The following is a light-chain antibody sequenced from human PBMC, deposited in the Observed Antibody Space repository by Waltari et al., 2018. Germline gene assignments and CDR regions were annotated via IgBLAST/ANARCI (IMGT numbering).Light chain of an antibody. CDR1: QSVSSN. CDR2: GAS. V-gene: IGKV3D-15*01. CDR3: QQYNNWPPRYT. J-gene: IGKJ2*01. Sequence: EIVMTQSPATLSVSPGERATLSCRASQSVSSNVAWYQQKPGQAPRLRIYGASTRATGIPARFSGSGSGTEFTLTISSLQSEDFAVYYCQQYNNWPPRYTFGQGTKLEIK.